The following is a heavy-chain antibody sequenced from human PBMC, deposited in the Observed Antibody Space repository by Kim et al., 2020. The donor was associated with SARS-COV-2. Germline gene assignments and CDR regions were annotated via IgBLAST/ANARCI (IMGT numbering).Heavy chain of an antibody. V-gene: IGHV3-43*02. Sequence: GGSLRLSCAASGFTFDDYAMHWVRQAPGKGLEWVSLISGDGGSTDYADSVKGRFTISRDNSKNSLYLQMNSLRTEDTALYYCAKDIRSWMADYFQYLGQGALVTVSS. J-gene: IGHJ1*01. D-gene: IGHD5-12*01. CDR2: ISGDGGST. CDR1: GFTFDDYA. CDR3: AKDIRSWMADYFQY.